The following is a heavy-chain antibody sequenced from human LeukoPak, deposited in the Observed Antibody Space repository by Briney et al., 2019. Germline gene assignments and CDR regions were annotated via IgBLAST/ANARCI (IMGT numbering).Heavy chain of an antibody. CDR2: IYDSGTT. D-gene: IGHD3-10*01. CDR1: GGSISNYF. Sequence: SETLSLTCTVSGGSISNYFWSWIRQPPGKGPEWIGYIYDSGTTNYNPSLKSRVTISIDTSKNRFSLNLSSVTAADTAVYYCARAPFGFGELFPLVWGQGLLVTVSS. V-gene: IGHV4-59*01. CDR3: ARAPFGFGELFPLV. J-gene: IGHJ4*02.